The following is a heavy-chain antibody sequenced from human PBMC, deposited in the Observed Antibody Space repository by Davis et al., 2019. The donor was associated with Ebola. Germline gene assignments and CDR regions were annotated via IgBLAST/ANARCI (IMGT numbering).Heavy chain of an antibody. D-gene: IGHD3-10*01. J-gene: IGHJ4*02. V-gene: IGHV3-30*02. CDR3: AKDPGPGD. Sequence: PGGSLRLSCAASGFIFSTYGMHWVRQAPGKGLEWVAFIRYDGSNKYYGDSVRGRFTISRDNSKNTLYLQMNSLRAEDTAVYYCAKDPGPGDWGQGTLVTVSS. CDR1: GFIFSTYG. CDR2: IRYDGSNK.